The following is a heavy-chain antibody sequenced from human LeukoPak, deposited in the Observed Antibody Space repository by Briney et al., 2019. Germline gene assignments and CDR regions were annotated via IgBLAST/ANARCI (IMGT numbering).Heavy chain of an antibody. Sequence: ASVKVSCKASGYMITSYHMHWVRQAPGQGLEWIGLINPSGGSTSYAQKFQGRVTWTRDTSTSTVYMELSSLRSEDTAVYYCARDLGSSSWTYYYGMDVWGQGTTVTVSS. J-gene: IGHJ6*02. CDR2: INPSGGST. CDR3: ARDLGSSSWTYYYGMDV. V-gene: IGHV1-46*01. D-gene: IGHD6-13*01. CDR1: GYMITSYH.